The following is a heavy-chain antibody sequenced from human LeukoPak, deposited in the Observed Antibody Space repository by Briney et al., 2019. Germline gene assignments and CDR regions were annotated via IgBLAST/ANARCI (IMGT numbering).Heavy chain of an antibody. D-gene: IGHD2-2*02. CDR2: MNPNSGNT. Sequence: VASVKVSCKASGYTFTSYDINWVRQATGQGLEWMGWMNPNSGNTGYAQKFQGRVTMTRNTSISTAYMELSSLRSEDTAVYYCARVEVVPAAIVRLPGDYYYYYMDVWGKGTTVTVSS. CDR3: ARVEVVPAAIVRLPGDYYYYYMDV. J-gene: IGHJ6*03. V-gene: IGHV1-8*01. CDR1: GYTFTSYD.